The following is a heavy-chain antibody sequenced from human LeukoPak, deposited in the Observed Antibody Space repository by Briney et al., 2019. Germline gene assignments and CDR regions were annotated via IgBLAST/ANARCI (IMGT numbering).Heavy chain of an antibody. Sequence: GASVKVSCKASGGTFSSYAISWVRQAPGQGLEWLGGIIPIFGTANYAQKFQGRVTITTDDSTSTAYMDLRSVRPEDPAVYYCARVASGSYYGGVDYSGQGTLVTVSS. V-gene: IGHV1-69*05. CDR2: IIPIFGTA. J-gene: IGHJ4*02. CDR3: ARVASGSYYGGVDY. D-gene: IGHD3-10*01. CDR1: GGTFSSYA.